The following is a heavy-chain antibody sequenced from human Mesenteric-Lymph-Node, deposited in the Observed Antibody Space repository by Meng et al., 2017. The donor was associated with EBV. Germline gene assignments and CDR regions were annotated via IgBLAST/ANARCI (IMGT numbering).Heavy chain of an antibody. CDR1: GFTFSTYI. D-gene: IGHD6-19*01. CDR2: ISISGDTT. CDR3: AKGGWYDD. J-gene: IGHJ4*02. V-gene: IGHV3-23*01. Sequence: GELLEVGGGLVQPGGSLRLSCAASGFTFSTYIMTWVRQAPGKGLEWVSAISISGDTTYYADSVKGRFTISRDNSKNTLYLQMNSLRAEDTALYYCAKGGWYDDWGQGTLVTVSS.